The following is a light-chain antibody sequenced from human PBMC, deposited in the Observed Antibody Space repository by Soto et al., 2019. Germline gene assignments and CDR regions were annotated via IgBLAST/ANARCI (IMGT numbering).Light chain of an antibody. Sequence: EIVLTQSPATLSLSPGERATLSCRASQSVTSYLQWYQQKPGQAPRLLIYHASNRAAGIPARFIGSGSGTDLTLTISSLEPEDFAVYYCQQRYNWPPLTFGGGTKVEIK. J-gene: IGKJ4*01. CDR1: QSVTSY. V-gene: IGKV3-11*01. CDR2: HAS. CDR3: QQRYNWPPLT.